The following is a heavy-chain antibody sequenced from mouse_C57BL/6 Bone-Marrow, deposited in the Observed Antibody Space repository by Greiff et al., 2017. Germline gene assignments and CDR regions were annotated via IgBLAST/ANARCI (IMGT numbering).Heavy chain of an antibody. CDR2: ISSGSSTI. CDR1: GFTFSDYG. CDR3: ARSAMDY. J-gene: IGHJ4*01. V-gene: IGHV5-17*01. Sequence: DVKLVESGGGLVKPGGSLKLSCAASGFTFSDYGMHWVRQAPEKGLEWVAYISSGSSTIYYADTVKCRFTISRDNAKNTLFLQMTSLRSEDTAMYYCARSAMDYWGQGTSVTVSS.